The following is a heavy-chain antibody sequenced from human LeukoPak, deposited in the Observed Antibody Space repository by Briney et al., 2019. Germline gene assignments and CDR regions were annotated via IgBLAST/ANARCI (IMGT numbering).Heavy chain of an antibody. CDR1: GYTFTGYY. V-gene: IGHV1-2*02. J-gene: IGHJ4*02. D-gene: IGHD6-19*01. Sequence: ASVKVSCKASGYTFTGYYMHWVRQAPGRGLEWMGWINPNSGGTNYAQKFQGRVTMTRDTSISTAYMELSRLRSDDTAVYYCARVDVAGASDFDYWGQGTLVTVSS. CDR3: ARVDVAGASDFDY. CDR2: INPNSGGT.